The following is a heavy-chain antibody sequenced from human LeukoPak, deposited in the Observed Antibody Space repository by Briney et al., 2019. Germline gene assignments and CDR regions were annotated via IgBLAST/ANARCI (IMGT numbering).Heavy chain of an antibody. V-gene: IGHV3-30-3*01. Sequence: GGSLRLSCAASGFTFSSYAMHWVRQAPGKGLEWVAVISYDGSNKYYADSVKGRFTISRDNSKNTLYLQMNSLRAEDTAVYYCARDAGAQPPYHYFDYWGQGTLVTVSS. CDR2: ISYDGSNK. J-gene: IGHJ4*02. CDR3: ARDAGAQPPYHYFDY. D-gene: IGHD1-14*01. CDR1: GFTFSSYA.